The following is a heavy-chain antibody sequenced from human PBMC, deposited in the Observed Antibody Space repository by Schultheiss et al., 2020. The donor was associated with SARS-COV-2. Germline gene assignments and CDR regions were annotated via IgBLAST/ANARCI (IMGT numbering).Heavy chain of an antibody. Sequence: GGSLRLSCAASGFTFSSYEMNWVRQAPGKGLEWVANIKQDGSEKYYVDSVKGRFTISRDNAKNSLYLQMNSLRAEDTAVYYCARETYWGSDFWGQGTQVTVSS. V-gene: IGHV3-7*03. J-gene: IGHJ4*02. CDR2: IKQDGSEK. CDR1: GFTFSSYE. CDR3: ARETYWGSDF. D-gene: IGHD7-27*01.